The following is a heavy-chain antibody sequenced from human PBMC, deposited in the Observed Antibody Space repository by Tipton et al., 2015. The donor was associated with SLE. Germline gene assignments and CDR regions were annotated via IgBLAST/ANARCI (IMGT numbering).Heavy chain of an antibody. CDR1: GGSISSFY. Sequence: TLSLTCSVSGGSISSFYWSWIRQTPGKRLEWIGYIYHLGSTEYNPSLESRVTILVDMSKNQFSLRLISVTAADTAVYYCARGCSSSTCEPFYFFGMDVWGQGTTVTVSS. J-gene: IGHJ6*02. V-gene: IGHV4-59*12. CDR2: IYHLGST. D-gene: IGHD2-2*01. CDR3: ARGCSSSTCEPFYFFGMDV.